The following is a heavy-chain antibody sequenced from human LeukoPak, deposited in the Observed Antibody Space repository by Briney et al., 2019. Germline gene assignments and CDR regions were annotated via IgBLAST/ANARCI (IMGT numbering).Heavy chain of an antibody. J-gene: IGHJ4*02. Sequence: ASVKVSCKASGYTFTSYAMHWVRQAPGQRLEWMGWINAGNGNTKYSQEFQGRVTITRDTSASTAYMELSSLRSEDMAVYYCARGPVSNPRYFDYWGQGTLVTVSS. CDR2: INAGNGNT. CDR1: GYTFTSYA. CDR3: ARGPVSNPRYFDY. V-gene: IGHV1-3*03. D-gene: IGHD4-11*01.